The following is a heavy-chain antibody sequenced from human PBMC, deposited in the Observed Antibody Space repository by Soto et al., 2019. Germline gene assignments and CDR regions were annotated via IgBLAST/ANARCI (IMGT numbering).Heavy chain of an antibody. CDR1: GFTFSGSA. CDR2: IRSKANSYAT. CDR3: TRTGIRYFNWSFDP. D-gene: IGHD3-9*01. V-gene: IGHV3-73*01. J-gene: IGHJ5*02. Sequence: GGSLRLSCAASGFTFSGSAMHWVRQASGKGLEWVGRIRSKANSYATAYAASVKGRFTISRDDSKNTAYLQMNSLKTEDTAVYYCTRTGIRYFNWSFDPWGQGTLVTVSS.